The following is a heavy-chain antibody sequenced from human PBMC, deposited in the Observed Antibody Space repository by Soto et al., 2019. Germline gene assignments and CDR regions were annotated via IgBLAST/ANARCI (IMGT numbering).Heavy chain of an antibody. Sequence: QVQLQESGPGLVKPSETLSLTCTVSGGSVSSGSYYWSWIRQPQGKGLEGIGYIYYSGNTNYNPSLTSRVTISVDTSNNQWSLKLSSVTAADTAVYYFAIGAVATSGGHDYWGQGTLVTVSS. D-gene: IGHD6-19*01. CDR1: GGSVSSGSYY. J-gene: IGHJ4*02. CDR3: AIGAVATSGGHDY. CDR2: IYYSGNT. V-gene: IGHV4-61*01.